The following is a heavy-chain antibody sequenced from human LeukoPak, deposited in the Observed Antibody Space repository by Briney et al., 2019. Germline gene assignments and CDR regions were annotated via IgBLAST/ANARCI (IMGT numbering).Heavy chain of an antibody. CDR2: IYSGGST. D-gene: IGHD6-13*01. CDR1: GFSVSTNY. CDR3: ARDLYSSSRNNFDY. J-gene: IGHJ4*02. V-gene: IGHV3-53*01. Sequence: GGSLRLSCAASGFSVSTNYMSWVRQAPGEGLEWVSFIYSGGSTYYADSVKGRFTISRDNSKNTLYLQMNSLRAEDSAVYYCARDLYSSSRNNFDYWGQGTLVTVSS.